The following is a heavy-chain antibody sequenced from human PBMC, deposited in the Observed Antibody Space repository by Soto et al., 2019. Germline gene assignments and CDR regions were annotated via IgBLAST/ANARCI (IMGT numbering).Heavy chain of an antibody. D-gene: IGHD2-2*03. Sequence: GGPLRPSCAASGFTFSRYGMNWVRQAPGKGLEWVAYISSSSSTIYYADSVKGRFTISRDNAKNSLYLQMNSLRDEDTAVYYCARDGYCVSTTCYFLPDVWGQGTTVTVSS. V-gene: IGHV3-48*02. CDR2: ISSSSSTI. CDR1: GFTFSRYG. CDR3: ARDGYCVSTTCYFLPDV. J-gene: IGHJ6*02.